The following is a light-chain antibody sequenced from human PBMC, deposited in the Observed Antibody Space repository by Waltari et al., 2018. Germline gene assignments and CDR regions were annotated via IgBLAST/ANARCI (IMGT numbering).Light chain of an antibody. CDR2: AAS. J-gene: IGKJ1*01. V-gene: IGKV1-39*01. CDR1: QTINKY. Sequence: DIQMTQSPSSLSASVGDKVTITCRAGQTINKYLNRYQQKPGKAPRVLIYAASTLQSGVPSRFSGGGSGTDFTLTISSLQPEDFGTYFCQQSYSLPWTFGQGTKVEIE. CDR3: QQSYSLPWT.